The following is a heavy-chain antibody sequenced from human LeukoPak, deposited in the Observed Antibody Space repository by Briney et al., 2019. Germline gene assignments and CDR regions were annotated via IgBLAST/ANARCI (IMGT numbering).Heavy chain of an antibody. CDR3: ANGESSTSPSFDY. V-gene: IGHV3-30*02. J-gene: IGHJ4*02. D-gene: IGHD2-2*01. Sequence: GGSLRLSCAASGFTFSSYGMHWVRQAPGKGLEWVAFIRYDGSNKYYADSVKGRFTISRDNSKNTLYLQMNSLRAEDTAVYYCANGESSTSPSFDYWGQGTLVTVSS. CDR1: GFTFSSYG. CDR2: IRYDGSNK.